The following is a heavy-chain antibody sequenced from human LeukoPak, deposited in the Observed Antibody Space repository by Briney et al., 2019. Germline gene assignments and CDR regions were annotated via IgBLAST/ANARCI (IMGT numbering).Heavy chain of an antibody. Sequence: GGSLRLSCAASGFTFSSYAMSWVRQAPGKGLEWVLAISGSGGSTYYADAVKGRFTISRDNSKNTLYLQMNSLRAEDTAVYYCARAYCGGDCYSAGYNWFDRWGQGTLVTVSS. J-gene: IGHJ5*02. D-gene: IGHD2-21*02. CDR3: ARAYCGGDCYSAGYNWFDR. V-gene: IGHV3-23*01. CDR2: ISGSGGST. CDR1: GFTFSSYA.